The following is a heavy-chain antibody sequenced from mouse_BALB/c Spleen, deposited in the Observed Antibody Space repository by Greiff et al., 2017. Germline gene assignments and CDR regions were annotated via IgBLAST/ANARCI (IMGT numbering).Heavy chain of an antibody. CDR1: GFTFSSFG. Sequence: EVMLVESGGGLVQPGGSRKLSCAASGFTFSSFGMHWVRQAPEKGLEWVAYISSGSSTIYYADTVKGRFTISRDNPKNTLFLQMTSLRSEDTAMYYCARGVRRYYAMDYWGQGTSVTVSS. V-gene: IGHV5-17*02. J-gene: IGHJ4*01. CDR2: ISSGSSTI. D-gene: IGHD2-14*01. CDR3: ARGVRRYYAMDY.